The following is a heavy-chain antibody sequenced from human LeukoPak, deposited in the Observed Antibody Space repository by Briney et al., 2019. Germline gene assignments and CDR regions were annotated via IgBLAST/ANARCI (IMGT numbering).Heavy chain of an antibody. J-gene: IGHJ4*02. CDR1: GYSENFYG. CDR3: AGSLGYCTSNVCYLKY. Sequence: EASVKVSCKTSGYSENFYGITWVRQVARQGLEWMGWISAQHGQTEYAPNSQDRVTMTTDTYTNTAYMELRSLRSDDTAVYYCAGSLGYCTSNVCYLKYWGQGTLVTVSS. CDR2: ISAQHGQT. D-gene: IGHD2-8*01. V-gene: IGHV1-18*01.